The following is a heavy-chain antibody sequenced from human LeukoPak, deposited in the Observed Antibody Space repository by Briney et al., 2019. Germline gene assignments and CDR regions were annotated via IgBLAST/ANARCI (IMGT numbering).Heavy chain of an antibody. CDR3: ARRDPYGDLDY. CDR2: IYYSGST. CDR1: GGSISSGDYY. J-gene: IGHJ4*02. Sequence: TSETLSLTCTVSGGSISSGDYYWSWIRQPPGKGLEWIGYIYYSGSTYYNPSLRSRVTISVDTSKNQFSLRLTSVTAADTAVYYCARRDPYGDLDYWGRGTLVTVSS. V-gene: IGHV4-30-4*08. D-gene: IGHD4-17*01.